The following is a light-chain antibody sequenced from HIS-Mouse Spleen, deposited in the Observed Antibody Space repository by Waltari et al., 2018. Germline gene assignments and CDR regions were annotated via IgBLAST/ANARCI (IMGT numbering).Light chain of an antibody. CDR1: SSDVGGYHY. J-gene: IGLJ3*02. CDR2: DVS. V-gene: IGLV2-11*01. Sequence: QSALTQPRSVSGSPGQSVTISCTGTSSDVGGYHYVSWYQQHPGKAPKIMIYDVSKRPSGVPDRFSCSKSGNTASLTISGLQAEDEADYYCCSYAGSYTWVFGGGTKLTVL. CDR3: CSYAGSYTWV.